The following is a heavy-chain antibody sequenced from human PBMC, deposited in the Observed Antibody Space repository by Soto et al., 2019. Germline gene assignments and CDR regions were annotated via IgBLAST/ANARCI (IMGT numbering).Heavy chain of an antibody. J-gene: IGHJ3*02. CDR3: ASRGYDSSGYPNRRAFDI. V-gene: IGHV1-69*13. D-gene: IGHD3-22*01. Sequence: SVKVSCKASGGTFSSYAISWVRQAPRQGLEWMGGIVPIFGTANYAQKFQGRVTITADESTSTAYMELSSLRSEDTAVYYCASRGYDSSGYPNRRAFDIWGQGTMVTVSS. CDR2: IVPIFGTA. CDR1: GGTFSSYA.